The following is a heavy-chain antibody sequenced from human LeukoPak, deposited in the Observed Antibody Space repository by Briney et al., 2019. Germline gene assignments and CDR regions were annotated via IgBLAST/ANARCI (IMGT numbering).Heavy chain of an antibody. CDR3: ARIRWRDFDWLLVRNDY. CDR1: GFTFSSYA. D-gene: IGHD3-9*01. CDR2: ISYDGSNK. V-gene: IGHV3-30*04. J-gene: IGHJ4*02. Sequence: PGGSLRLSCAASGFTFSSYAMHWVRQAPGKGLERVAVISYDGSNKYYADSVKGRFTISRDNSKNTLYLQMNSLRAEDTAVHYCARIRWRDFDWLLVRNDYWGQGTLVTVSS.